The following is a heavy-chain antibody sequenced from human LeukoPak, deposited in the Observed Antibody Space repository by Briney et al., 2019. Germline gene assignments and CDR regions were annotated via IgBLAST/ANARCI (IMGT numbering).Heavy chain of an antibody. CDR2: INPNSGGT. CDR3: ARKYSSSSGSIDY. D-gene: IGHD6-6*01. V-gene: IGHV1-2*06. CDR1: GYTFTGYY. Sequence: ASVKVSCKASGYTFTGYYMHWVRQAPGQGLEWMGRINPNSGGTNYAQKFQGRVTMTRDTSISTAYMELSRLRSDDTAVDYCARKYSSSSGSIDYWGQGTLSPSPQ. J-gene: IGHJ4*02.